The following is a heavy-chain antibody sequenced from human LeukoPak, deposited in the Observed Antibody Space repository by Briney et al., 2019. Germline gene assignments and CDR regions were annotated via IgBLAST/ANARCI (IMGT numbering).Heavy chain of an antibody. V-gene: IGHV1-69*06. CDR2: IIPIFGTA. Sequence: SVNLSCTASGGTFSSYAISWVRQAPGQGLEWMGGIIPIFGTANYAQKFQGRVTITADKSTSTAYMELSSLRSEDTAVYYCARVRIGYQLLRRFDAFDIWGQGTMVSVSS. D-gene: IGHD2-2*01. CDR3: ARVRIGYQLLRRFDAFDI. CDR1: GGTFSSYA. J-gene: IGHJ3*02.